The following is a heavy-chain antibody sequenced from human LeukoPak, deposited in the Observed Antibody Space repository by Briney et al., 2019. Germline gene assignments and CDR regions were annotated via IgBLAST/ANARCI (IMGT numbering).Heavy chain of an antibody. V-gene: IGHV3-23*01. Sequence: PGTSLRLSCAASGFTFSSYAMSWVRQAPGKGLEWVSAISGSGGSTYYADSVKGRFTISRDNSKNTLYLQMNSLRAEDTAVHYCAKVPVVTVCWFDPWGQGTLVTVSS. CDR1: GFTFSSYA. D-gene: IGHD4-23*01. CDR2: ISGSGGST. J-gene: IGHJ5*02. CDR3: AKVPVVTVCWFDP.